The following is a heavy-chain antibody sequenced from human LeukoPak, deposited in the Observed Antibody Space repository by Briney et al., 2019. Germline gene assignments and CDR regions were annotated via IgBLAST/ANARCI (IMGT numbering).Heavy chain of an antibody. CDR3: ASQDRISYSSGWYGDYYYYMDV. J-gene: IGHJ6*03. Sequence: SETLSLTCTVSGGSISSSSYYWGWIRQPPGKGLEWIGSIYHSGSTYYNPSLKSRVTISVDTSKNQFSLKLSSVTAADTAVYYCASQDRISYSSGWYGDYYYYMDVWGKGTTVTVSS. D-gene: IGHD6-19*01. CDR2: IYHSGST. V-gene: IGHV4-39*07. CDR1: GGSISSSSYY.